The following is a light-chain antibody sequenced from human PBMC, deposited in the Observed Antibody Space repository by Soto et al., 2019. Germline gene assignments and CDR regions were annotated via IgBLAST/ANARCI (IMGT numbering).Light chain of an antibody. V-gene: IGLV2-14*01. CDR3: SSYTSSRSWV. CDR1: SSDVGGFNY. CDR2: EVS. Sequence: QSALTQPASVSGTPGQSITISCTGTSSDVGGFNYVSWFQQYPGKAPKLMIYEVSNHPSGVSNRFSGSKSGNTASLTISGLQAGDEADYYCSSYTSSRSWVFGGGTKLTVL. J-gene: IGLJ3*02.